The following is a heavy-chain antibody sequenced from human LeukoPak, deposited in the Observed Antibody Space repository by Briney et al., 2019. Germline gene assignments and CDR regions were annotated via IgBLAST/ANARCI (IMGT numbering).Heavy chain of an antibody. CDR2: IYTSGST. CDR3: ARGDAYYDFWSGRSGAYNWFDP. CDR1: GGSISSGSYY. J-gene: IGHJ5*02. V-gene: IGHV4-61*02. Sequence: SETLSLTCTVSGGSISSGSYYWSWTRQPAGKGLEWIGRIYTSGSTNYNPSLKSRVTISVDTSKNQFSLKLSSVTAADTAVYYCARGDAYYDFWSGRSGAYNWFDPWGQGTLVTVSS. D-gene: IGHD3-3*01.